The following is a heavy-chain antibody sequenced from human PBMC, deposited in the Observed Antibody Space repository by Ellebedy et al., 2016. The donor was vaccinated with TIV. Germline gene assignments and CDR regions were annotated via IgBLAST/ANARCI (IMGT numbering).Heavy chain of an antibody. Sequence: GESLKISCKGSGYSFTSYWIGWVRQLPGKGLEWIGIISPADSDTRDSPSFQGQVTISVDKSINTASLQWSSLKASDSAMYYCTRHVGDGSHFDYWGQGTLVTVSS. CDR3: TRHVGDGSHFDY. V-gene: IGHV5-51*01. J-gene: IGHJ4*02. D-gene: IGHD5-24*01. CDR1: GYSFTSYW. CDR2: ISPADSDT.